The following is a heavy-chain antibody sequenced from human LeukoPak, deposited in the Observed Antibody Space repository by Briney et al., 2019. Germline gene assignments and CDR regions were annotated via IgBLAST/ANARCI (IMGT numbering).Heavy chain of an antibody. CDR3: AKERDETGYFNAPFDQ. Sequence: GASLRLSCAASGFSFTTFAMSWVRQAPGKGLEWVSGISGSGGTTFYADSVEGRFTISRDNSNNTLFLQMDRLKGEDTAVYFCAKERDETGYFNAPFDQWGQGTLVTVSS. D-gene: IGHD3-9*01. J-gene: IGHJ4*02. CDR1: GFSFTTFA. V-gene: IGHV3-23*01. CDR2: ISGSGGTT.